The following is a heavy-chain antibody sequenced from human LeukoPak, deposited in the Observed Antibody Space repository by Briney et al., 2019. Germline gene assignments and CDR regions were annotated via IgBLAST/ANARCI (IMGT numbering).Heavy chain of an antibody. D-gene: IGHD6-13*01. J-gene: IGHJ6*03. V-gene: IGHV1-69*05. Sequence: GASVKVSCKASGGTFSSYAISWVRQAPGQGLEWMGGIIPIFSTANYALKFQGRVTITTDESTSTAYMGLSSLRSEDTAVYYCARAGIAARGDNYYMDVWGKGTTVTVSS. CDR3: ARAGIAARGDNYYMDV. CDR2: IIPIFSTA. CDR1: GGTFSSYA.